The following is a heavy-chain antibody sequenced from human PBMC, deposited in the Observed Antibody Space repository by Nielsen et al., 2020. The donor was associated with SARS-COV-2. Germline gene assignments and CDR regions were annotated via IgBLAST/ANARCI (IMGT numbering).Heavy chain of an antibody. CDR2: IVVGSGNT. V-gene: IGHV1-58*01. CDR1: GFTFTSSA. CDR3: AAANYYYDSSGYGWVDY. D-gene: IGHD3-22*01. J-gene: IGHJ4*02. Sequence: SVKVSCKASGFTFTSSAVQWVRQARGQRLEWIGWIVVGSGNTNYAQKFQERVTITRDMSTSTAYMELSSLRSEDTAVYYCAAANYYYDSSGYGWVDYWGQGTLVTVS.